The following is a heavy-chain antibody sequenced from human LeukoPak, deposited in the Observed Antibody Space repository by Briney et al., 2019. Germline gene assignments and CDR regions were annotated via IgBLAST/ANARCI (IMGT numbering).Heavy chain of an antibody. Sequence: ASVRVSCMASGYTFTAYNLHWVRETPGQGLWCMGRFDPEDGETIYAQEFQGGVTLTADTSTDTAYMELSRLRSQNTAVYYCAKALGYDILTGYYRYWGQGTLLSVCS. V-gene: IGHV1-24*01. J-gene: IGHJ4*02. D-gene: IGHD3-9*01. CDR3: AKALGYDILTGYYRY. CDR1: GYTFTAYN. CDR2: FDPEDGET.